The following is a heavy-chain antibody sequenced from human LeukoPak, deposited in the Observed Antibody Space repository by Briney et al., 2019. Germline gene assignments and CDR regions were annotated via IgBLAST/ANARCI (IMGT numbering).Heavy chain of an antibody. J-gene: IGHJ4*02. D-gene: IGHD4-23*01. CDR1: GYSISSGYY. CDR3: ARDRPDYGGISFDY. V-gene: IGHV4-38-2*02. Sequence: PSETLSLTYTVSGYSISSGYYWGWIRQPPGKGLEWIGSIYHSGSTYYNPSLKSRVTISVDTSKNQFSLKLSSVTAADTAVYYCARDRPDYGGISFDYWGQGALVTVSS. CDR2: IYHSGST.